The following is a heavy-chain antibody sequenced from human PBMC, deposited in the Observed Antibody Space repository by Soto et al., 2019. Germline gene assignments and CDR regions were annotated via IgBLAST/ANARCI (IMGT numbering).Heavy chain of an antibody. CDR2: ISSSSSYI. D-gene: IGHD3-10*01. Sequence: GGSLRLSCAASGFTFSSYSMNWVRQAPGKGLEWVSSISSSSSYISYADSVKGRFTISRDNAKNSLYLQMNSLRAEDTAVYYCARVYYGSGTDYWGQGTLVTVSS. V-gene: IGHV3-21*01. CDR3: ARVYYGSGTDY. J-gene: IGHJ4*02. CDR1: GFTFSSYS.